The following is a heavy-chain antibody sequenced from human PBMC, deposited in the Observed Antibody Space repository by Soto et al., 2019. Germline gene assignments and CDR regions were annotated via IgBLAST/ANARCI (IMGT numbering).Heavy chain of an antibody. J-gene: IGHJ4*02. Sequence: QVQLVQSGAEVKKPESSVKVSCKASGGTFSSYAISWVRQTPGQGLEWMGGIIPIFGTANYAQNFQGRDTFSADKSTRTAYLDLSSLRSEDTAVYYCAIEPLGRYYYDSSGYYGCTGYFDYWGQGTLVTVS. V-gene: IGHV1-69*06. CDR2: IIPIFGTA. D-gene: IGHD3-22*01. CDR1: GGTFSSYA. CDR3: AIEPLGRYYYDSSGYYGCTGYFDY.